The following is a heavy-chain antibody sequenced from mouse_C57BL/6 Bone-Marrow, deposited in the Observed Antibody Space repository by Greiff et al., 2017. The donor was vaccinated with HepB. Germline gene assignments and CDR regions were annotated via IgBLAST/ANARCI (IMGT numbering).Heavy chain of an antibody. CDR1: GFTFSDYG. CDR2: ISNLAYSI. V-gene: IGHV5-15*01. Sequence: EVKLMESGGGLVQPGGSLKLSCAASGFTFSDYGMAWVRQAPRKGPEWVAFISNLAYSIYYADTVTGRCTISRENDQNTLYLEMSSLRSEDTAMYSCARPGLRRGYFDVWGTGTTVTVSS. J-gene: IGHJ1*03. CDR3: ARPGLRRGYFDV. D-gene: IGHD2-4*01.